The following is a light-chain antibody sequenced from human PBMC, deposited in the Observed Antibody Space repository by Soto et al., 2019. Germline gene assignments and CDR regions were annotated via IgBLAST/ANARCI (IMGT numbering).Light chain of an antibody. J-gene: IGKJ5*01. CDR3: QQTYTSPIT. Sequence: DIQMTQSPSSLSASVGDRVTITCRASQSISRYLNWYQQKPGKAPKLLIYEASRLQSGVPSRISGSGSGTEFTLTISSLQREDFATCYCQQTYTSPITFGQGTRLEIK. CDR2: EAS. V-gene: IGKV1-39*01. CDR1: QSISRY.